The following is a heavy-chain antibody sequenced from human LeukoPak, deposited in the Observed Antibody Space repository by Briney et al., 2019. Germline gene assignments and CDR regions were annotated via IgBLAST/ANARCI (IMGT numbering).Heavy chain of an antibody. Sequence: GGSLRLSCAASGFAFTSAWMSWVRQAPGKGLEWVGRVKSEADGETTDYAAPVKDRFIISRDDSKNMQYLQMNSLKTEDTAIYFCTADWPGDSYPIDYWGQGILVTVSS. V-gene: IGHV3-15*01. CDR2: VKSEADGETT. CDR1: GFAFTSAW. J-gene: IGHJ4*02. CDR3: TADWPGDSYPIDY. D-gene: IGHD2-21*02.